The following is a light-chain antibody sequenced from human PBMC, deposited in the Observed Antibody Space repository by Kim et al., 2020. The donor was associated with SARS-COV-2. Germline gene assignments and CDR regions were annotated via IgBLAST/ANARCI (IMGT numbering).Light chain of an antibody. CDR2: SGS. CDR1: QTVSSSY. Sequence: SPGERATRSCRASQTVSSSYLVWYPHKPGQAPRLLIYSGSSRATGIPERFSGSGSGTDFTLTISRLEPEDFAVYYCQHYGTSPPYTFGQPTKLEL. J-gene: IGKJ2*01. CDR3: QHYGTSPPYT. V-gene: IGKV3-20*01.